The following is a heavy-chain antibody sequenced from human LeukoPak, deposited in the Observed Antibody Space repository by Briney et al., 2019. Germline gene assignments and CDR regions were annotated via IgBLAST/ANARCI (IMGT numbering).Heavy chain of an antibody. D-gene: IGHD7-27*01. CDR2: KEQDESEK. CDR1: GFTCTSYW. Sequence: GGSLRLSSAASGFTCTSYWMGWVRQGPGQGLEWGANKEQDESEKQYVDSVKGRFIISRDNAENSVYLQVDSLRADDTAVYHCVRDCWGTPHGVDGFDIWGQGPRVTVS. CDR3: VRDCWGTPHGVDGFDI. J-gene: IGHJ3*02. V-gene: IGHV3-7*05.